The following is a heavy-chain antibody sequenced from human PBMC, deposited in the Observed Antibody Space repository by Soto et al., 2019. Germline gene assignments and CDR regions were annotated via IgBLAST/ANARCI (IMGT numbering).Heavy chain of an antibody. CDR1: GYTFTSYG. Sequence: QVQLVQSGPEVKKPGASVKVSCKASGYTFTSYGISWVRQAPGQGLEWMGWISPYNGNAKYSQKLQGRVTMTPDTATSPAHMEVRSHSCDYTGVYYSARHISANARFWAQGPLVTVSS. D-gene: IGHD3-22*01. J-gene: IGHJ4*02. V-gene: IGHV1-18*01. CDR2: ISPYNGNA. CDR3: ARHISANARF.